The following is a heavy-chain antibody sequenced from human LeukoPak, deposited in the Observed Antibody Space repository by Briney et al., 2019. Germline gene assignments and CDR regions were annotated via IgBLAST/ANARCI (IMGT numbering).Heavy chain of an antibody. D-gene: IGHD5-24*01. V-gene: IGHV3-21*01. CDR3: ARESIDGPFGFDY. CDR2: ISSSSSYI. Sequence: GGSLRLSCAASGFTFSSYSMNWVRQAPGKGLEWVSSISSSSSYIYYADSVKGRFTISRDKEKNSLYLQINSLRAEDTAVYYCARESIDGPFGFDYWGQGTLVTVSS. CDR1: GFTFSSYS. J-gene: IGHJ4*02.